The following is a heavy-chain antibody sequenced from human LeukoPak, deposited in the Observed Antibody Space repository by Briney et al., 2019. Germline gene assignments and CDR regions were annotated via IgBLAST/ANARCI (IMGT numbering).Heavy chain of an antibody. CDR1: GFTFSSYG. V-gene: IGHV3-23*01. CDR3: ARESGYSYGYYWYFDL. Sequence: PGGSLRLSCAASGFTFSSYGMSWVRQAPGKGLEWVSAISGSGGSTYYADSVKGRFTISRDNSKNTLYLQMNSLRAEDTAVYYCARESGYSYGYYWYFDLWGRGTLVTVSS. J-gene: IGHJ2*01. CDR2: ISGSGGST. D-gene: IGHD5-18*01.